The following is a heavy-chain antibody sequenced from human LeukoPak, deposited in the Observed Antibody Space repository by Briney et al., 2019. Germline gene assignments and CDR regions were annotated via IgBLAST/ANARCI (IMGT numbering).Heavy chain of an antibody. D-gene: IGHD4-23*01. CDR1: GYTFTGYY. V-gene: IGHV1-2*04. CDR2: INPNSGGT. J-gene: IGHJ6*03. CDR3: ARGGQTTVVTSYYYYMDV. Sequence: ASVKVSCKASGYTFTGYYMHWVRQAPEQGLEWMGWINPNSGGTNYAQKFQGWVTMTRDTSISTAYMELSRLRSDDTAVYYCARGGQTTVVTSYYYYMDVWGKGTTVTVSS.